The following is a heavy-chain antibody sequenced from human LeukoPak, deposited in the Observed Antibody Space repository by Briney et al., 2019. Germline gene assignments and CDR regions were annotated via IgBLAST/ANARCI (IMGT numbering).Heavy chain of an antibody. Sequence: SETLSLTCTVSGDSISSYYWSWIRQPPGKGLEWIGYIYYSGSTNYNPSLKSRVTISVDTSKNQFSLKLSSVTAADTAVYYCARHLRSSSGRGPFDYWGQGTLVTVSS. CDR3: ARHLRSSSGRGPFDY. J-gene: IGHJ4*02. CDR1: GDSISSYY. CDR2: IYYSGST. D-gene: IGHD3-3*01. V-gene: IGHV4-59*08.